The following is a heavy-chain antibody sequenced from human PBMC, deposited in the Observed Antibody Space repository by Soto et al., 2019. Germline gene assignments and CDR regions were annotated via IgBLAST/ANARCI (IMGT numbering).Heavy chain of an antibody. CDR2: IYPGDSDT. D-gene: IGHD2-2*01. V-gene: IGHV5-51*01. CDR3: AISMTYRVPDAFDI. CDR1: GYSFTSYW. J-gene: IGHJ3*02. Sequence: ASVKVSCKGSGYSFTSYWIGWVRQMPGKGLEWMGIIYPGDSDTRYSPSFQGQVTISADKSISTAYLQWSSLKASDTAMYYCAISMTYRVPDAFDIWGQGTMVTVSS.